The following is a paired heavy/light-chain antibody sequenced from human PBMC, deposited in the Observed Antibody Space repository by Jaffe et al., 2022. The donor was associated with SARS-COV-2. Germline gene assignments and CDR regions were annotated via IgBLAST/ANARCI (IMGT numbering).Heavy chain of an antibody. J-gene: IGHJ4*02. CDR1: GLSLSGYG. D-gene: IGHD6-25*01. CDR3: ARRAARSAADY. V-gene: IGHV3-48*02. CDR2: IDDPGDTI. Sequence: EGQLAESGGGLVQPGGSLRLSCVGYGLSLSGYGMYWFRRAPGKGLQWVSYIDDPGDTIHLADSVKGRFTISRDNAKNSLFLQMNFLGDDDTAVYYCARRAARSAADYWGPGTLVTVSS.
Light chain of an antibody. Sequence: AIQMTQSPSSISASVGDRVTITCRASQDVGNDLGWYQQRPGKALKLLIFGASTLQSGVPSRFSGSGSGTDFTLTITSLQPEDLATYYCLQDHNSLTFGGGTKVEIK. CDR1: QDVGND. V-gene: IGKV1-6*01. CDR3: LQDHNSLT. J-gene: IGKJ4*01. CDR2: GAS.